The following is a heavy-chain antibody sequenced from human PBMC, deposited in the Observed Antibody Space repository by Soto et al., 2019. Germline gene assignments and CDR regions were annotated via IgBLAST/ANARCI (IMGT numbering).Heavy chain of an antibody. D-gene: IGHD3-10*01. J-gene: IGHJ6*02. CDR2: LDGAGGST. V-gene: IGHV3-23*01. CDR1: GFTFSDFA. Sequence: GGSLRLSCLASGFTFSDFAMTWVRHVPGRGLEWVPSLDGAGGSTYYAESVRGRFSISRDNSQNTLFLQMKRLTVDDTAIYYCAAPRDEYGSGVSWFTYGMDIWGQGTTVTVSS. CDR3: AAPRDEYGSGVSWFTYGMDI.